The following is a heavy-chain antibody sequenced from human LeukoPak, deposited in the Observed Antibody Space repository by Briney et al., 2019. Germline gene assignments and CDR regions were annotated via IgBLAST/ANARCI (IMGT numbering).Heavy chain of an antibody. CDR2: INPNSDDT. Sequence: GASVKVSCKASGYTFTDYYMHWVRQAPGQGLEWMAWINPNSDDTSYAQKFQGRVTMTRDTSISTAYMELKSLKSDDTAVYYCARDKGDGYNLAFDYWGQGSLVTVSS. V-gene: IGHV1-2*02. J-gene: IGHJ4*02. CDR3: ARDKGDGYNLAFDY. D-gene: IGHD5-24*01. CDR1: GYTFTDYY.